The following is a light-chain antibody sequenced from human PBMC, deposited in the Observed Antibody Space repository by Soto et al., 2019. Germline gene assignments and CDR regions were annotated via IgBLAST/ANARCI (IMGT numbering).Light chain of an antibody. CDR2: AAS. V-gene: IGKV3-15*01. CDR1: QSVSSN. Sequence: EIVMTQSPATLSVSPGDSATLSCRASQSVSSNLACYQQKPGQAPRLRIYAASTTDTGIPARFSDSGSGTEFTLTISSLRFDDCAVYYCQQYNTWPWTFGQGTKVEI. J-gene: IGKJ1*01. CDR3: QQYNTWPWT.